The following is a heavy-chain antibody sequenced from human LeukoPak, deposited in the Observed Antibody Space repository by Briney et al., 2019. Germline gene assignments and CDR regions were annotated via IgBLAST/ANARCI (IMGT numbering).Heavy chain of an antibody. V-gene: IGHV3-7*01. J-gene: IGHJ4*02. CDR2: INLDGSEK. CDR1: GFTFSRYW. CDR3: AREEGIDGSGYYYVLGY. D-gene: IGHD3-22*01. Sequence: GGSLRLSCAASGFTFSRYWMSWVRQAPGKGLEWVANINLDGSEKHYVDSVKGRFIISRDNAKNSLYLQMNSLSAEDTAVYYCAREEGIDGSGYYYVLGYWGQGTLVTVSS.